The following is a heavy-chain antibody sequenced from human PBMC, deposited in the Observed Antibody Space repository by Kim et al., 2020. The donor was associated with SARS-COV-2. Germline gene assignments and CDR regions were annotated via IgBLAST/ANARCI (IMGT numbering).Heavy chain of an antibody. CDR3: AKHAMVRGVYFDY. V-gene: IGHV3-23*01. D-gene: IGHD3-10*01. J-gene: IGHJ4*02. Sequence: YPDSGRGRFTISRDNAKNTLYLQMNSLRAEDTAVYYCAKHAMVRGVYFDYWGQGTLVTVSS.